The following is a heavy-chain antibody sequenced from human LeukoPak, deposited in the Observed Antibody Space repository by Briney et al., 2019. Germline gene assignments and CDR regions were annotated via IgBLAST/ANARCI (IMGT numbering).Heavy chain of an antibody. D-gene: IGHD2-21*02. V-gene: IGHV3-23*01. J-gene: IGHJ6*03. Sequence: GGSLRLSCAASGFTFSSYAMSWVRQAPGKGLKWVSAISGSGGSTYYADSVKGRFTISRDNSKNTLYLQMNSLRAEDTAIYYCAKAAIHRPYYYYYMDVWGKGTTVTVSS. CDR1: GFTFSSYA. CDR3: AKAAIHRPYYYYYMDV. CDR2: ISGSGGST.